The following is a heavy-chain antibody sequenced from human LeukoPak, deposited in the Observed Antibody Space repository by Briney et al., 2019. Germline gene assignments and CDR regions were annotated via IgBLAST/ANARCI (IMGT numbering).Heavy chain of an antibody. Sequence: PSETLSLTCTVSGGSVSTGSYYWSWIRQPPGKGLECIGYIYYSGSTNYNPSLKSRVTISVDTSKNQFSLKLSSVTAADTAVYYCAGQYSGYDSGAEYFQHWGQGTLVTVSS. D-gene: IGHD5-12*01. V-gene: IGHV4-61*01. J-gene: IGHJ1*01. CDR3: AGQYSGYDSGAEYFQH. CDR1: GGSVSTGSYY. CDR2: IYYSGST.